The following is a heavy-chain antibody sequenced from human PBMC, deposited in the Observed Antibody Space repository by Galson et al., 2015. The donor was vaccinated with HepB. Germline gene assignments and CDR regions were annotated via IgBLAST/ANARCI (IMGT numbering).Heavy chain of an antibody. CDR2: IYSGGST. Sequence: LRLSCAASGFTVSSNYMSWVRQAPGKGLEWVSVIYSGGSTYYADSVKGRFTISRDNSKNTLYLQMNSLRAEDTAVYYCARIERPRRGIDYYFDYWGQGTLVTVSS. V-gene: IGHV3-66*01. J-gene: IGHJ4*02. D-gene: IGHD6-13*01. CDR3: ARIERPRRGIDYYFDY. CDR1: GFTVSSNY.